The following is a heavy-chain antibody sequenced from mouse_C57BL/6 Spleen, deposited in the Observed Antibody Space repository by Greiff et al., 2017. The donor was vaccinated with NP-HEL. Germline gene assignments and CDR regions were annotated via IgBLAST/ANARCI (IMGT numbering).Heavy chain of an antibody. CDR1: GYAFSSYW. CDR2: IYPGDGDT. Sequence: QVQLQQSGAELVKPGASVKISCKASGYAFSSYWMNWVKQRPGKGLEWIGQIYPGDGDTNYNGKFKGKATLTADKSSSTAYRQLSSLTSEDSAVYFCAREQNWVYFDYWGQGTTLTVSS. V-gene: IGHV1-80*01. CDR3: AREQNWVYFDY. D-gene: IGHD4-1*01. J-gene: IGHJ2*01.